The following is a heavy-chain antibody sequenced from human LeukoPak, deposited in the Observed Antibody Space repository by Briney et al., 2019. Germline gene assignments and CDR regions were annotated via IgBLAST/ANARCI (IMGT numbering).Heavy chain of an antibody. Sequence: PSESLSLTCTVSGDSISPNYWSWIRQPPGKGLEWIGYIHYTGNTNYNPSLKSRVTISVKTSKNQFSLKLSSVTAADTAVYYCARSGTATSFYYYYYMDVWGKGTTVTVSS. CDR1: GDSISPNY. CDR2: IHYTGNT. J-gene: IGHJ6*03. D-gene: IGHD4-17*01. CDR3: ARSGTATSFYYYYYMDV. V-gene: IGHV4-59*01.